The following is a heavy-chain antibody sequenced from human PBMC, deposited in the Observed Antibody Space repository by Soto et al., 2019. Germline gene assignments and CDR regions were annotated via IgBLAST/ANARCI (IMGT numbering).Heavy chain of an antibody. D-gene: IGHD2-2*01. CDR2: INPNSGGT. Sequence: ASVKVSCKASGYTFTGYYMHWVRQAPGQGLEWIGWINPNSGGTNYTQKFQGWVTMTRDTSISTAYMELSRLRSDDTAVYYCARDQREYQLLSDYYYYGMDVWGQGTTVTVSS. V-gene: IGHV1-2*04. CDR3: ARDQREYQLLSDYYYYGMDV. CDR1: GYTFTGYY. J-gene: IGHJ6*02.